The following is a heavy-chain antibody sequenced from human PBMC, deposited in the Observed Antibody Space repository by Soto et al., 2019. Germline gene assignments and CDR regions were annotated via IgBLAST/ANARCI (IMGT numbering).Heavy chain of an antibody. CDR2: ISANGGSI. CDR3: AKDRYYDTPGWFDP. D-gene: IGHD3-22*01. J-gene: IGHJ5*02. Sequence: EAQLLASGGGLVQPGGSLGLSCVGSGFTFRDHAMRWVRQAPGRGLEWVSAISANGGSIQHADSVKGRFSVSRDNAKNTVYLQMDNLRTEDSAVYYCAKDRYYDTPGWFDPWGQGSRVIVSS. CDR1: GFTFRDHA. V-gene: IGHV3-23*01.